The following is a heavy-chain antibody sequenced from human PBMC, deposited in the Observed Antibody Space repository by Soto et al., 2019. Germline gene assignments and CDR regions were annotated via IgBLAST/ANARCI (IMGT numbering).Heavy chain of an antibody. J-gene: IGHJ4*02. CDR1: GDSMTRSVW. CDR2: VFHTGNT. Sequence: PSETLSLTCAVSGDSMTRSVWWTWVRQPPGKGLEWIGEVFHTGNTNYNPSLKSRVTMSVDKSTNEFSLKVTSVTAADTAIYYCARKAWVRFDYWGQEALVTVSS. CDR3: ARKAWVRFDY. V-gene: IGHV4-4*02. D-gene: IGHD7-27*01.